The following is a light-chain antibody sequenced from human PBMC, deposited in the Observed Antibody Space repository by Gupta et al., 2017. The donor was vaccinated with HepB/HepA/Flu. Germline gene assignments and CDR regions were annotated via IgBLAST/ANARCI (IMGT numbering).Light chain of an antibody. CDR2: AAS. CDR3: QQGYSSPLT. Sequence: DIQMPQSPSSLSASVGDRVTITCRASHSISRSLHWYQQKPGKAPNLLIYAASSLHSGVPSRFSGSGSGTDFTLTISNLQPEDFASYYCQQGYSSPLTFGGGTKLEIK. CDR1: HSISRS. J-gene: IGKJ4*01. V-gene: IGKV1-39*01.